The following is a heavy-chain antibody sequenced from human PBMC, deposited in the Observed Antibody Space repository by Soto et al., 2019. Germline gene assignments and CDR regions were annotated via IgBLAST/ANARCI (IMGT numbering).Heavy chain of an antibody. CDR1: GDSFISYA. D-gene: IGHD5-12*01. CDR2: IIAYFGTT. J-gene: IGHJ4*02. V-gene: IGHV1-18*01. CDR3: ARGYSGYDLVDY. Sequence: ASVKVSCKASGDSFISYAITWVRQSPGQGLEWMGWIIAYFGTTNYAQKFQGRVTITSDTSTNTANMELRSLISDDTAVYYCARGYSGYDLVDYWGQGTLVTVSS.